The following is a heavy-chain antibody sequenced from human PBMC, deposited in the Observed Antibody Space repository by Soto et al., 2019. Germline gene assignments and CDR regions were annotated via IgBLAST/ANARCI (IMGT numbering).Heavy chain of an antibody. J-gene: IGHJ6*01. CDR2: ISGSDGST. Sequence: EVQLLESGGGLVQPGGSLRLSCAASGFTFNNYAMTWVRQAPGKGLEWVSTISGSDGSTYYADSVKGRLTISRDNAKNALDLQMSSLRCEDTALYYCVKDWTGDTCPCMDVWGEGTTFTVSS. V-gene: IGHV3-23*01. CDR3: VKDWTGDTCPCMDV. CDR1: GFTFNNYA. D-gene: IGHD2-8*02.